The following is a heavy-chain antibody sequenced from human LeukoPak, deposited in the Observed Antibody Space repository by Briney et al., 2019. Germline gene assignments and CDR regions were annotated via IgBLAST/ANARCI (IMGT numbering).Heavy chain of an antibody. Sequence: ASVKVSCKASGGTFSSYAISWVRQAPGQGLEWMGSISAYNGNTNYAQELQGRVTMTTDTSTSTAYMELRSLRSDDTAVYYCARVLGIVLVPAARAKWFDPWGQGTLVTVSS. J-gene: IGHJ5*02. CDR3: ARVLGIVLVPAARAKWFDP. CDR2: ISAYNGNT. D-gene: IGHD2-2*01. CDR1: GGTFSSYA. V-gene: IGHV1-18*01.